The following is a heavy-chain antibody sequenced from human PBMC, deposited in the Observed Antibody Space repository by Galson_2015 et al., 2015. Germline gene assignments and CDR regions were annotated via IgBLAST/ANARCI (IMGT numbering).Heavy chain of an antibody. CDR3: ARVGYYYDSSGDSPFDY. V-gene: IGHV4-59*01. CDR1: GGPISSYY. Sequence: ETLSLTCTVSGGPISSYYWNWIRQPPGRGLEWIGYIHYSGSTNYNPSLKSRVTISVDTSKNQFSLKLSSVTAADTAVYYCARVGYYYDSSGDSPFDYWGQGTLVTVSS. CDR2: IHYSGST. J-gene: IGHJ4*02. D-gene: IGHD3-22*01.